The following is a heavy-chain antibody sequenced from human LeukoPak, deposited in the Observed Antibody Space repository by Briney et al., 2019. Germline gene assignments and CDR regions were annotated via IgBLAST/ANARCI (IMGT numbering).Heavy chain of an antibody. V-gene: IGHV3-21*01. CDR3: ATGCSTSCYTSPLFDY. CDR2: ISSSSSYI. D-gene: IGHD2-2*02. CDR1: GFTFSSYS. J-gene: IGHJ4*02. Sequence: GGPLRLSCAASGFTFSSYSMNWVRQAPGKGLEWVSSISSSSSYIYYADSVKGRFTISRDNAKNSLYLQMNSLRAEDTAVYYCATGCSTSCYTSPLFDYWGQGTLVTVSS.